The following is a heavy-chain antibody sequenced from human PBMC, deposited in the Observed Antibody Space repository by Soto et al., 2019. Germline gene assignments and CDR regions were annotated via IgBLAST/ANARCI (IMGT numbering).Heavy chain of an antibody. Sequence: EVQLLESGGGLVQPGGSLRLSCAASGFTFSSYAMSWVRQAPGKGLEWVSAISGSGGSTYYADSVKGRFTISRENAKNSLYLQMNSLRAGDTAVYYCARVRIAAAGDWYFDLWGRGTLVTVSS. CDR2: ISGSGGST. V-gene: IGHV3-23*01. D-gene: IGHD6-13*01. J-gene: IGHJ2*01. CDR3: ARVRIAAAGDWYFDL. CDR1: GFTFSSYA.